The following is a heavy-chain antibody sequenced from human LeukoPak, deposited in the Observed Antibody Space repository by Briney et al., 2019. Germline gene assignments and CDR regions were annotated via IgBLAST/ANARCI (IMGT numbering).Heavy chain of an antibody. CDR3: ARGGTRSSYYYMDV. CDR2: INPSGGST. CDR1: GYTFTSYY. Sequence: ASVKVSCKASGYTFTSYYIHWVRQAPGQGLEWMGIINPSGGSTSYAQKLQGRVTMTTDTSTSTAYMELRSLRSDDTAVYYCARGGTRSSYYYMDVWGKGTTVTVSS. D-gene: IGHD1-1*01. V-gene: IGHV1-46*01. J-gene: IGHJ6*03.